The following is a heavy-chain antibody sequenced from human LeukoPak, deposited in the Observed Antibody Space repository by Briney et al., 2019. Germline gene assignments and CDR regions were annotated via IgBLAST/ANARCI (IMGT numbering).Heavy chain of an antibody. CDR2: ISSSSSYI. J-gene: IGHJ4*02. Sequence: KTGGSLRLSCAASGFTFSSYSMNWVRQAPGKGLEWVSSISSSSSYIYYADSVKGRFTISRDNAKNSLYLQMNSLRAEDTAVYYCARAYCGSDCYPDYWGQGTLVTVSS. D-gene: IGHD2-21*02. CDR1: GFTFSSYS. V-gene: IGHV3-21*01. CDR3: ARAYCGSDCYPDY.